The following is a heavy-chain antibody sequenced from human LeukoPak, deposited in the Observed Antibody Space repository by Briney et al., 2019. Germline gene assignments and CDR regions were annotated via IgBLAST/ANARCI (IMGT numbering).Heavy chain of an antibody. D-gene: IGHD3-22*01. CDR1: GFTFDDYG. V-gene: IGHV3-48*01. J-gene: IGHJ4*02. Sequence: PGGSLRLSCAASGFTFDDYGMNWVRQAPGKGLEWVSYISSSSSTIYYADSVKGRFTISRDNAKNSLYLQMNSLRAEDTAVYYCARVDSSGYSDYWGQGTLVTVSS. CDR3: ARVDSSGYSDY. CDR2: ISSSSSTI.